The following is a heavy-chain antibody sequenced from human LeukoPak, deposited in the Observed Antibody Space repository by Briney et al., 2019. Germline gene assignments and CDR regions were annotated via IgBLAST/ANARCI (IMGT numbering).Heavy chain of an antibody. CDR1: GGFINSRTSS. CDR3: ARRGGVYFDNTGYYYFDY. V-gene: IGHV4-39*01. D-gene: IGHD3-22*01. CDR2: IYYSVST. Sequence: PSETLSLTCIVSGGFINSRTSSWAWIRQTPGKGLERIGCIYYSVSTFFNPSLKSRLTISVDTSKNQFSLRLSSVTAGDTAVFYCARRGGVYFDNTGYYYFDYWGQGTLVTVSS. J-gene: IGHJ4*02.